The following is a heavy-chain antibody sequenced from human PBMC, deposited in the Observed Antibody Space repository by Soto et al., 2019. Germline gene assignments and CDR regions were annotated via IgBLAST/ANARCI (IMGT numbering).Heavy chain of an antibody. CDR3: ARVGPGAGTHYFDY. V-gene: IGHV1-46*01. CDR2: INPSGGSS. CDR1: GYIFTSYY. Sequence: QVQLVQSGTEVKKPGASVKVSCKASGYIFTSYYIHWVRQAPGQGLEWMGIINPSGGSSIYAQKFQGRVTMTRDTSTTTGYMDLSSLRSEDTAVYYCARVGPGAGTHYFDYWGQGTLVTVSS. J-gene: IGHJ4*02.